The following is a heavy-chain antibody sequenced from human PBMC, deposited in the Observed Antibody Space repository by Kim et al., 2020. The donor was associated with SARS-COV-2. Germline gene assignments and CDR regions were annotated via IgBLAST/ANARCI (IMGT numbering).Heavy chain of an antibody. CDR2: IVVGSGNT. CDR3: AAGEGRYCSGSSCYPDL. V-gene: IGHV1-58*01. J-gene: IGHJ2*01. D-gene: IGHD2-15*01. CDR1: GFAFTSSA. Sequence: SVKVSCNASGFAFTSSAVQWVRQARGQRLEWIGWIVVGSGNTNYAQKFQERVTITRDMSTSTAYMELNSLRSEDTAAYYCAAGEGRYCSGSSCYPDLWG.